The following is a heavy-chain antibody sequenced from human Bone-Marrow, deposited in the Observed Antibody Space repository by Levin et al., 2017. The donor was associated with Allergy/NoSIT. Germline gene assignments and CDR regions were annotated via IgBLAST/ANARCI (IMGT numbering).Heavy chain of an antibody. CDR3: ARVKNSRSHYYYYGMDV. J-gene: IGHJ6*02. Sequence: SQTLSLPCAVSGGSIRSSNWWSWVRQPPGKGLEWIGEIYHSGSTNYNPSLKSRVTISVDKSKNQFSLKLSSVTAADTAVYYCARVKNSRSHYYYYGMDVWGQGTTVTVSS. V-gene: IGHV4-4*02. D-gene: IGHD6-13*01. CDR2: IYHSGST. CDR1: GGSIRSSNW.